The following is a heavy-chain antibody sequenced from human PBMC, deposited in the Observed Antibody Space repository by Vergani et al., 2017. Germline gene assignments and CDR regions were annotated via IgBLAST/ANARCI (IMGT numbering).Heavy chain of an antibody. CDR2: IHYTGST. V-gene: IGHV4-59*01. J-gene: IGHJ4*02. CDR1: GDSISAYY. D-gene: IGHD6-13*01. CDR3: TGDTHSWQRADY. Sequence: QVQLQESGPGLVKPSETLSLTCTVSGDSISAYYWSWIRHPPGKGLEWIGYIHYTGSTNYNPSLKSRVTISLDTSKNQFSLRLSSVTAADTAVYYCTGDTHSWQRADYWGQGTLVTVSS.